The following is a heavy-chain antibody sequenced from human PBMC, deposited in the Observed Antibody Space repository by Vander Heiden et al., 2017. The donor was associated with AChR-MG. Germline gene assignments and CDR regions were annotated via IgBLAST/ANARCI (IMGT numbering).Heavy chain of an antibody. CDR1: GFTFSSYA. CDR2: ISYDGSNK. D-gene: IGHD4-17*01. Sequence: QVQLVESGGGVVQPGRSLRLSCAASGFTFSSYAMHWVRQAPGTGLAWVAVISYDGSNKYYADSVKGRFTISRDNSKNTLYLQMNSLRAEDTAVYYCAREAGVTTSGYYYYYGMDVWGQGTTVTVSS. J-gene: IGHJ6*02. CDR3: AREAGVTTSGYYYYYGMDV. V-gene: IGHV3-30-3*01.